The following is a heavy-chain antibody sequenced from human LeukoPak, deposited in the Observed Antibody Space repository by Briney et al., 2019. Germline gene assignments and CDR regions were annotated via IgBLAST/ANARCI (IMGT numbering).Heavy chain of an antibody. CDR2: IYYSGST. CDR1: GGSISSSSYY. Sequence: PSETLSLTCTVSGGSISSSSYYWGWIRQPPGKGLEWIGSIYYSGSTYYNPSLKSRVTISVDTSKNQFSLKLSSVTAADTAVYYCARDRSRDGEYHYYYYGMDVWGQGTTVTVSS. J-gene: IGHJ6*02. D-gene: IGHD2/OR15-2a*01. CDR3: ARDRSRDGEYHYYYYGMDV. V-gene: IGHV4-39*02.